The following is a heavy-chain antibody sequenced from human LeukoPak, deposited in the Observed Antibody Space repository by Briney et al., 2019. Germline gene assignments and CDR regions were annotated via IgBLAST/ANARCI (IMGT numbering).Heavy chain of an antibody. CDR3: ARAPRSITMVRGVTYEGLFDY. CDR1: GYTFTSYG. J-gene: IGHJ4*02. V-gene: IGHV1-18*01. CDR2: ISAYNGNT. D-gene: IGHD3-10*01. Sequence: ASVKVSCKASGYTFTSYGIRWVRQAPGQGLEWMGWISAYNGNTNYAQKLQGRVTMTTDTSTSTAYMELRSLRSDDTAVYYCARAPRSITMVRGVTYEGLFDYWGQGTLVTVSS.